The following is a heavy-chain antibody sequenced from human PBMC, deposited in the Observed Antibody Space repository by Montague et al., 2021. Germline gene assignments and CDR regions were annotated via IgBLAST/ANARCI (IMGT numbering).Heavy chain of an antibody. Sequence: CAISGDSVSSNHATWNWIRQSPSRGLEWLGRTYYRSKWYNEYAISVKSRTTVNPDTSKNQFSLLLNSVTPGDTAVYYCARGWQKRFDPWGQGTLVTVSS. J-gene: IGHJ5*02. V-gene: IGHV6-1*01. CDR1: GDSVSSNHAT. CDR2: TYYRSKWYN. D-gene: IGHD5-24*01. CDR3: ARGWQKRFDP.